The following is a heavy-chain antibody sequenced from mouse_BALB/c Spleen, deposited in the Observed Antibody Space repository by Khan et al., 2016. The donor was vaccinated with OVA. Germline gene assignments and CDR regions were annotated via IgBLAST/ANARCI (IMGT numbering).Heavy chain of an antibody. CDR2: ISGDSNTI. D-gene: IGHD1-1*01. Sequence: EVELVESGGGLVQPGGSRKLSCAASGFTFSSYGMHWVRQAPERGLEWVAYISGDSNTIYYADTVKGRFTISRDNPRNTLFLQMTSLMSEDTAMYYCATSYFYGYYFDYWGPGTTLTGSS. J-gene: IGHJ2*01. CDR1: GFTFSSYG. V-gene: IGHV5-17*02. CDR3: ATSYFYGYYFDY.